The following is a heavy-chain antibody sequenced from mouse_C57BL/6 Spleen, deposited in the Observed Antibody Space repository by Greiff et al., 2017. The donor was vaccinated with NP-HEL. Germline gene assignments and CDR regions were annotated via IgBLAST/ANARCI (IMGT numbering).Heavy chain of an antibody. CDR2: IDPENGDT. Sequence: EVQLQQSGAELVRPGASVKLSCTASGFNIKDDYMHWVKQRPEQGLEWIGWIDPENGDTEYDSKFQGKATITADTSSNTAYRQLSSLTSEDTAVYYCTPITTVVEGYFDVWGTGTTVTVSS. CDR3: TPITTVVEGYFDV. D-gene: IGHD1-1*01. CDR1: GFNIKDDY. J-gene: IGHJ1*03. V-gene: IGHV14-4*01.